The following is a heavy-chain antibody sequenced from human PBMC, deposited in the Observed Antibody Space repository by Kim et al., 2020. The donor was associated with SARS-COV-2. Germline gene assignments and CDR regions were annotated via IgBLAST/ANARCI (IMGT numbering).Heavy chain of an antibody. CDR1: GFTFSSYA. V-gene: IGHV3-30*04. J-gene: IGHJ6*02. CDR3: ARGAGMTAIPFVAFYYGMDV. CDR2: ISYDGSNK. D-gene: IGHD2-2*02. Sequence: GGSLRLSCAASGFTFSSYAMHWVRQAPGKGLEWVAVISYDGSNKYYADSVKGRFTISRDNSKNTLYLQMNSLRAEDTAVYYCARGAGMTAIPFVAFYYGMDVWDQESTVTVSS.